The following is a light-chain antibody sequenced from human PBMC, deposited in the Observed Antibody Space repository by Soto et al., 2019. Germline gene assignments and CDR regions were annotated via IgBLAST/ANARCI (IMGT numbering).Light chain of an antibody. CDR2: GNS. J-gene: IGLJ2*01. CDR1: SSNIGAGYD. CDR3: QSYDSRLSGVV. Sequence: QAVVTQPPSVSGAPGQRVTISCTGSSSNIGAGYDVHWYQQFPGTAPKVLIYGNSNRPSGVPDRFSGSKSGTSASLAITGLQAEDEADYYCQSYDSRLSGVVFGGGTKLTVL. V-gene: IGLV1-40*01.